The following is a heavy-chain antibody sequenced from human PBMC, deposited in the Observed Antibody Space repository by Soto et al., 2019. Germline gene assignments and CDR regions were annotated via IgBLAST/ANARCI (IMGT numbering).Heavy chain of an antibody. Sequence: SETLSLTCTVSGGSISSYYWSWIRQPPGKGLEWIGYIYYSGSTNYNPSLKSRVTISVDTSKNQFSLKLSSVTAADTAVYYCARVRITMVRGVQSPSAYYMDVWGKGTTVTVSS. CDR1: GGSISSYY. CDR2: IYYSGST. D-gene: IGHD3-10*01. J-gene: IGHJ6*03. CDR3: ARVRITMVRGVQSPSAYYMDV. V-gene: IGHV4-59*01.